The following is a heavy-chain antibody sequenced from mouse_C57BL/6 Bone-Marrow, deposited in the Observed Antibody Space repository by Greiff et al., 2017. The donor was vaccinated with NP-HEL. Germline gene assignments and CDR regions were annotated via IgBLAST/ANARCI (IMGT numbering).Heavy chain of an antibody. V-gene: IGHV5-6*01. CDR2: ISSGGSYT. CDR1: GFTFSSYG. J-gene: IGHJ2*01. Sequence: EVQVVESGGDLVKPGGSLKLSCAASGFTFSSYGMSWVRQTPDKRLEWVATISSGGSYTYYLDSVKGRFTISRDNAKNTLYLQMSSLKSEDTAMYYCARQGDYWGQGTTLTVSS. CDR3: ARQGDY.